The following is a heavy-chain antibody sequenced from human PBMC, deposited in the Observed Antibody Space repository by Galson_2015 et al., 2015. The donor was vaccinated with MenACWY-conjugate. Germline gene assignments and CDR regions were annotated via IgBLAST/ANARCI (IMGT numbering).Heavy chain of an antibody. CDR1: GFTFSSYS. Sequence: SLRLSCAASGFTFSSYSMNWVRQAPGKGLEWVSSISSSSSYIYYADSVKGRFTISRDNAKNSLYLQMNSLRAEDTAVYYCARDEGEYRSFDYWGQGTLVTVSS. V-gene: IGHV3-21*01. CDR2: ISSSSSYI. CDR3: ARDEGEYRSFDY. D-gene: IGHD5-18*01. J-gene: IGHJ4*02.